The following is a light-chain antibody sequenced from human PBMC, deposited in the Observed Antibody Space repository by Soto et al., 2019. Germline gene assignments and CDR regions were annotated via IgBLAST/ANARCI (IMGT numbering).Light chain of an antibody. CDR3: QQYYSTPSYP. J-gene: IGKJ2*01. CDR1: QGVLYNSYNRNY. Sequence: DIVMTQSPDSLAVSLGERATINCKSSQGVLYNSYNRNYLAWYQQRPGQPPKLLIYWASTRESGVPDRFSGSGSGTDFTLTISNVQAEDVAVYYCQQYYSTPSYPFGQGTKLEIK. CDR2: WAS. V-gene: IGKV4-1*01.